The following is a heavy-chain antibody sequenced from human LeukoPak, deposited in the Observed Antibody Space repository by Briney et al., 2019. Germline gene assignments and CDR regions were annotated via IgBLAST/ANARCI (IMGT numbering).Heavy chain of an antibody. D-gene: IGHD3-22*01. CDR3: AKRGVVIRVILVGFHKEAYYFDS. Sequence: GGSLRLSCAVSGITFSNYGMSWVRQAPGKGLEWVAGISGSGGGTNYADSVKGRFAISRDNFKNTLYLQMNSLRAEDTAVYFCAKRGVVIRVILVGFHKEAYYFDSWGQGALVTVFS. J-gene: IGHJ4*02. CDR1: GITFSNYG. CDR2: ISGSGGGT. V-gene: IGHV3-23*01.